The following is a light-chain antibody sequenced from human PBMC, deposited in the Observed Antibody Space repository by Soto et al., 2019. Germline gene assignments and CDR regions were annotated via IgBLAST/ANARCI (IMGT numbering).Light chain of an antibody. J-gene: IGLJ7*01. V-gene: IGLV1-40*01. Sequence: QSVLTQPPSVSGAPGQRVTISCTGSSSNIGDGYDVHWYQQLPGTAPKLLISGHNNRPSGVPDRFSDSKSGTSASLAITGLQSDDEAHYYCATWDDSLNAAVFGGGTQLTVL. CDR3: ATWDDSLNAAV. CDR1: SSNIGDGYD. CDR2: GHN.